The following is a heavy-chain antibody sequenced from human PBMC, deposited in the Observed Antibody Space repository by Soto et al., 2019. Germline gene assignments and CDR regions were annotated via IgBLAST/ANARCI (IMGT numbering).Heavy chain of an antibody. J-gene: IGHJ5*02. Sequence: ASVKVSCKASGYTFTSYGISWVRQAPGQGLEWMGWISAYNGNTNYAQKLQGRVTMTTDTSTSTAYMELRSLRSDDTAVYYCARAQLDRGFGDDWFVPWGQGTLVIVSS. D-gene: IGHD6-13*01. CDR1: GYTFTSYG. CDR3: ARAQLDRGFGDDWFVP. CDR2: ISAYNGNT. V-gene: IGHV1-18*01.